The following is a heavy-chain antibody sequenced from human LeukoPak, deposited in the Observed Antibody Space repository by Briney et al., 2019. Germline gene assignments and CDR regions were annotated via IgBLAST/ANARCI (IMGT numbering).Heavy chain of an antibody. D-gene: IGHD2-2*01. CDR3: ARVRCSSTSCYNWFDP. CDR2: INPNSGGT. V-gene: IGHV1-2*02. CDR1: VYTFTGYY. Sequence: ASVTVSFKSSVYTFTGYYMHWVRQVPGQGLDWLGWINPNSGGTNYAQKFQGRVTMTRDTSISTAYMELSRLRSDDTAVYYCARVRCSSTSCYNWFDPWGQGTLVTVSS. J-gene: IGHJ5*02.